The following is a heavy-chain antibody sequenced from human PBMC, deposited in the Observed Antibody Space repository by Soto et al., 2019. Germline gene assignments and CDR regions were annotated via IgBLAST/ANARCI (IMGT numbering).Heavy chain of an antibody. CDR2: ISYDGSNG. CDR1: GFTFSAYS. CDR3: ARPWGPSHYYYYYGMDV. D-gene: IGHD7-27*01. V-gene: IGHV3-30-3*01. Sequence: QEQLVESGGGVVQPGTSLRLSCVASGFTFSAYSLHWVRQAPGKGLEWVAVISYDGSNGYYADSVKGRLTISRDNSKNTLYLQMNSLITEDTAVYYCARPWGPSHYYYYYGMDVWGLGTTVTVSS. J-gene: IGHJ6*02.